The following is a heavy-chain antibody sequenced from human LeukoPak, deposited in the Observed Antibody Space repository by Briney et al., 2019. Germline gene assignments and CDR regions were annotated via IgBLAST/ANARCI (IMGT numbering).Heavy chain of an antibody. J-gene: IGHJ4*02. Sequence: GGSLRLSCAASGFTFSSYWMSWVRQAPGKGLEWVANIKQDGSEKYYVDSVKGRFTISRDNAKNSLYPQMNSLRAEDTAVYYCARGRYSSGSYYFDYWGQGTLVTVSS. D-gene: IGHD6-19*01. CDR1: GFTFSSYW. CDR2: IKQDGSEK. CDR3: ARGRYSSGSYYFDY. V-gene: IGHV3-7*01.